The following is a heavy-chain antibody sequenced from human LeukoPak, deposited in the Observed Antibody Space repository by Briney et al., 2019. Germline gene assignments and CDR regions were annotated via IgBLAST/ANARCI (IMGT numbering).Heavy chain of an antibody. V-gene: IGHV4-59*01. CDR1: GGSISSYY. Sequence: SETLSLTCTVSGGSISSYYWSWIRQPPGKGLEWIGYIYYSGGTNYNPSLKSRVTISVDTSKNQYSLKLSSVTAADTAVYYCARATNGTTNWFDPWGQGTLVTVSS. D-gene: IGHD1-1*01. CDR2: IYYSGGT. CDR3: ARATNGTTNWFDP. J-gene: IGHJ5*02.